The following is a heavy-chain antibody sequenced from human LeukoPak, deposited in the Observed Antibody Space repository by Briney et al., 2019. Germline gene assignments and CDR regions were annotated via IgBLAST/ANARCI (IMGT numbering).Heavy chain of an antibody. Sequence: SETLSLTCTVSGGSLGIHYWSWVRQPAGKGLEWIGRIFASGSTSYNPSLKSRITMSQDTSKNQFSLKLSSVTAADTAVYYCARQDILTGFDAFDIWGQGTMVSVSS. V-gene: IGHV4-4*07. CDR1: GGSLGIHY. J-gene: IGHJ3*02. D-gene: IGHD3-9*01. CDR2: IFASGST. CDR3: ARQDILTGFDAFDI.